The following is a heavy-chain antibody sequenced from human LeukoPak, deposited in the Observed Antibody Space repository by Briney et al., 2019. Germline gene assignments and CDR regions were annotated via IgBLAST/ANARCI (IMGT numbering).Heavy chain of an antibody. CDR2: ISSRGSST. V-gene: IGHV3-48*04. Sequence: QSGGSLRLSCAASGFTFSNAWMNWVRQAPGKGLEWVSYISSRGSSTYYADSVKGRFTISRDNAKYSLYLQMNSLRAEDTAVYYCARWYYYGSESYFNWGLGTLVTVSS. D-gene: IGHD3-10*01. CDR3: ARWYYYGSESYFN. J-gene: IGHJ4*02. CDR1: GFTFSNAW.